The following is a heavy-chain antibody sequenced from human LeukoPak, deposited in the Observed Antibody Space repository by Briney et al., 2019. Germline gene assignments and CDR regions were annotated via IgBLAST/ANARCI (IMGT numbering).Heavy chain of an antibody. CDR3: AQIYTYGSSQFDY. J-gene: IGHJ4*02. Sequence: SGGSLRLSCAASGFTFSNYEMNWVRQAPGKGLEWVSYISSSGSTIYYADSVKGRFTISRDNAKNSLYLQMNSLRAEDTAVYYRAQIYTYGSSQFDYWGQGTLVTVSS. D-gene: IGHD5-18*01. V-gene: IGHV3-48*03. CDR1: GFTFSNYE. CDR2: ISSSGSTI.